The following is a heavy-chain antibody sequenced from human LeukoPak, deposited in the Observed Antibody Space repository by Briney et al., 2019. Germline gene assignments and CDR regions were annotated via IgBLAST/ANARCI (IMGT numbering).Heavy chain of an antibody. D-gene: IGHD3-10*01. V-gene: IGHV3-30*18. CDR2: ISYDGSNK. CDR1: GFTFSSYG. CDR3: AKSMGRYYFDY. J-gene: IGHJ4*02. Sequence: QPGRSLRLSCAASGFTFSSYGMHWVRQAPGKGLEWVAVISYDGSNKYYADSVKGRFTISRDNSKNTLYLQMNSLRAEDTAVYYCAKSMGRYYFDYWGQGTLVTVSS.